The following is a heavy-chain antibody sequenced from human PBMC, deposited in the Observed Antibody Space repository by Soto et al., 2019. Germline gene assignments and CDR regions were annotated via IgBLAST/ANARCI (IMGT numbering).Heavy chain of an antibody. D-gene: IGHD3-10*01. Sequence: KLSETLSLTCAVYGGSFSGYYWSWIRQPPGKGLEWIGEINHSGSTNYNPSLKSRVTISVDTSKNQFSLKLSSVTAADTAVYYCARASLWFGELSEYNWFDPWRQGTPVTVPS. CDR3: ARASLWFGELSEYNWFDP. CDR2: INHSGST. J-gene: IGHJ5*02. V-gene: IGHV4-34*01. CDR1: GGSFSGYY.